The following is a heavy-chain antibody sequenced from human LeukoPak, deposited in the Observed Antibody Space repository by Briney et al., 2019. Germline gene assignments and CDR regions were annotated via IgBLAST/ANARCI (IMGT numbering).Heavy chain of an antibody. CDR2: ISASGTYT. V-gene: IGHV3-23*01. Sequence: GGSLRLSCAASGFTFRTYAMTWVRQAPGQGLEWVSTISASGTYTYFADSVRGRFTISRDNSKNTLYLQMNSLRAEDTAVYYCARGGFDIWGQGTMVTVSS. J-gene: IGHJ3*02. CDR1: GFTFRTYA. CDR3: ARGGFDI.